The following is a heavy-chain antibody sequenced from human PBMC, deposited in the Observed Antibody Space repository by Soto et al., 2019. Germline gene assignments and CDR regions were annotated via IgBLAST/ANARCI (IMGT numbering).Heavy chain of an antibody. CDR2: IYSSGST. D-gene: IGHD3-3*01. V-gene: IGHV4-4*07. CDR3: ARGQRFSDWFDP. J-gene: IGHJ5*02. CDR1: GGAISGYY. Sequence: PSETLSLTCAVTGGAISGYYWTWMRQSAGGGLEWIGRIYSSGSTNYNPSLKSRVTISLDTSMNHFSLRLSSVTAADTAVYHCARGQRFSDWFDPWGQGTLVTVSS.